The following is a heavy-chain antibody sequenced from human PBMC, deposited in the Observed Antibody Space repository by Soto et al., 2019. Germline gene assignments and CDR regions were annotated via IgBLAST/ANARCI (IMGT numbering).Heavy chain of an antibody. CDR3: AKGGVTRSSYYAMDV. CDR1: GFIFSDYA. J-gene: IGHJ6*02. V-gene: IGHV3-23*01. Sequence: VHLLESGGVLIEPGRSLRLSCGASGFIFSDYAMTWVRQAPGKGLAWVSAISGSGSSTYYADSAKGRFTISKDKLRNTSYLQTSSRSAEDTAVYYCAKGGVTRSSYYAMDVWGQGTTFTVSS. D-gene: IGHD6-6*01. CDR2: ISGSGSST.